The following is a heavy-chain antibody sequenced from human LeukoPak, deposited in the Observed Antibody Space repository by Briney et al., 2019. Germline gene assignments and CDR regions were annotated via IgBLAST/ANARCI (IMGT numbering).Heavy chain of an antibody. D-gene: IGHD2-15*01. CDR3: AKDQFIVVVVAPIGDFDY. J-gene: IGHJ4*02. CDR1: GFTFSSYA. CDR2: ISGSGGST. Sequence: GGSLRLSCAASGFTFSSYAMSWVRQAPGKGLEWVSAISGSGGSTYYADCVKGRFTISRDNSKNTLYLQMNSLRAEDTAVYYCAKDQFIVVVVAPIGDFDYWGQGTLVTVSS. V-gene: IGHV3-23*01.